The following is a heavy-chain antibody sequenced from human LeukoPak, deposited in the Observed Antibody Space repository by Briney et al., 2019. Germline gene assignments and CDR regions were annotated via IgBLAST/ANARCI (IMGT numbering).Heavy chain of an antibody. CDR2: ISGGSDYI. Sequence: GGSLRLSCAASGFTFSSYSMNWVRQAPGKGLEWVASISGGSDYIYYADSVKGRFSISRDNARNSLYLQMNSLRAEDTAVYYCARGARSDRQAYGGQGILVTVSS. CDR3: ARGARSDRQAY. J-gene: IGHJ4*02. V-gene: IGHV3-21*01. CDR1: GFTFSSYS.